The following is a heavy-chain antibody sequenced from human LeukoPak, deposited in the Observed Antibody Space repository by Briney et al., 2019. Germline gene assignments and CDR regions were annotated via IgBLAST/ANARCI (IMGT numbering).Heavy chain of an antibody. CDR1: GFSFSGHW. V-gene: IGHV3-74*01. Sequence: GGYLRLSCTASGFSFSGHWMQWARQLPGKGLVWVSCISPTGSTTSYADSVKGRFTVSRDNAKNTLYLQVNNLRAEDTAVYYCARGPNSNWSGLDFWGQGTLLTVSS. CDR3: ARGPNSNWSGLDF. CDR2: ISPTGSTT. J-gene: IGHJ4*02. D-gene: IGHD6-6*01.